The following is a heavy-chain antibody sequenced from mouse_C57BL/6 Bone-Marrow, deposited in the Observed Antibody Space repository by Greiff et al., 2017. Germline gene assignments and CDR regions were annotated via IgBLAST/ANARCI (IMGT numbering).Heavy chain of an antibody. V-gene: IGHV1-50*01. CDR1: GYTFTSYW. D-gene: IGHD1-1*01. Sequence: VQLQQPGAELVKPGASVKLSCKASGYTFTSYWMQWVKQRPGQGLEWIGEIDPSDSYTNYNQKFKGKATLTVDTYSSTAYMQLSSLTSEDSAVYYCASLYYGSSHWYFDVWGTGTTVTVSS. J-gene: IGHJ1*03. CDR2: IDPSDSYT. CDR3: ASLYYGSSHWYFDV.